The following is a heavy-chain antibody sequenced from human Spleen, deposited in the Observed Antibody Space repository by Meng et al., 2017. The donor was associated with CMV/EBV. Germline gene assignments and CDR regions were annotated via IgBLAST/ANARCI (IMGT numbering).Heavy chain of an antibody. CDR2: IYYSGST. Sequence: GSLRLSCTVSGGSISNYYWSWIRQPPGKGLEWIGYIYYSGSTYYNPSLKSRVTISGDTSKNQFSLQLSSVTAADTAVYYCARSSGGGSYYAFDIWGQGTMVTVSS. J-gene: IGHJ3*02. V-gene: IGHV4-59*01. D-gene: IGHD1-26*01. CDR3: ARSSGGGSYYAFDI. CDR1: GGSISNYY.